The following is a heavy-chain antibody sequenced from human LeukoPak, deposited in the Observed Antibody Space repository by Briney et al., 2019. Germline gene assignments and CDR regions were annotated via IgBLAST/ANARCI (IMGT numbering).Heavy chain of an antibody. J-gene: IGHJ4*02. CDR3: AKDRITGTPYYFDY. V-gene: IGHV3-23*01. CDR2: ISGSGGST. D-gene: IGHD1-20*01. Sequence: GGSLRLSCAASGFTFSSYAMSWVRQAPGKGLEWVLGISGSGGSTYYADSVKGRFTISRDNSKNTLYLQVDSLRAEDTAVYYCAKDRITGTPYYFDYWGQGTLVTVSS. CDR1: GFTFSSYA.